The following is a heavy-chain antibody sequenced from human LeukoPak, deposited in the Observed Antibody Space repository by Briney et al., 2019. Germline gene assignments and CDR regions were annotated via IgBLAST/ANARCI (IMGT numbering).Heavy chain of an antibody. CDR2: INHSGST. Sequence: SETLSLTCAVYGGSFSGYYWSWIRQPPGKGLEWIGEINHSGSTNYNPSLKSRVTISVDTSKNLFSLKLSSVTAADTAVYYCARSPGSLTNWFDPWGQGTLVTVSS. D-gene: IGHD2-21*02. V-gene: IGHV4-34*01. CDR1: GGSFSGYY. J-gene: IGHJ5*02. CDR3: ARSPGSLTNWFDP.